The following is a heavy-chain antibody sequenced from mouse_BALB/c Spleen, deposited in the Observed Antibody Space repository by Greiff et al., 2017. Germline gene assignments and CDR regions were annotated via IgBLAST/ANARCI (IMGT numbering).Heavy chain of an antibody. V-gene: IGHV10S3*01. D-gene: IGHD2-10*01. Sequence: EVQLVETGGGLVQPKGSLKLSCAASGFTFNTNAMNWVRQAPGKGLEWVARIRSKSNNYATYYADSVKDRFTISRDDSQSMLYLQMNNLKTEDTAMYYCVREGWAYYGNYGFAYWGQGTLVTVSA. J-gene: IGHJ3*01. CDR3: VREGWAYYGNYGFAY. CDR1: GFTFNTNA. CDR2: IRSKSNNYAT.